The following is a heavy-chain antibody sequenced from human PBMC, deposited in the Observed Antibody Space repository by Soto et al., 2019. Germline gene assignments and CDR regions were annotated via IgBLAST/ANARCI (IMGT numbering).Heavy chain of an antibody. D-gene: IGHD3-3*01. J-gene: IGHJ3*02. CDR2: ISSSSSYI. V-gene: IGHV3-21*01. Sequence: GGSLRLSCAASVFTFISYSMNWVRQAPGKGLEWVSSISSSSSYIYYADSVKGRFTISRDNAKNSLYLQMNSLRAEDTAVYYCARGGGEYYDFWSGYYRIDAFDIWGQGTMVTVSS. CDR1: VFTFISYS. CDR3: ARGGGEYYDFWSGYYRIDAFDI.